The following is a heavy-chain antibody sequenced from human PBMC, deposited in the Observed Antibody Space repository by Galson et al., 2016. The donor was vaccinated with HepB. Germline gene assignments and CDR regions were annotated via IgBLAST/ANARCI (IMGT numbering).Heavy chain of an antibody. J-gene: IGHJ3*01. Sequence: SETLSLTCSVSGGSITSSSYSWGWIRQPPGKGLEWIGNIYYTGSPYYNPSLKNRVTISVDTSKNQFSLKLTSVTAADTAVYYCARPHASGWSFDCFDLWGQGAMVTVSS. CDR2: IYYTGSP. CDR1: GGSITSSSYS. V-gene: IGHV4-39*01. D-gene: IGHD6-19*01. CDR3: ARPHASGWSFDCFDL.